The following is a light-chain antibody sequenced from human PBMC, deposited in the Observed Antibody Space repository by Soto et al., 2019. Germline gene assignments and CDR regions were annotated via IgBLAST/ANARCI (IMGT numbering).Light chain of an antibody. CDR2: DAS. CDR3: QQRTNWPLT. V-gene: IGKV3-11*01. J-gene: IGKJ4*01. CDR1: QTISSY. Sequence: PGERATLSCRASQTISSYLAWYQQKPGQAPRLLIYDASNRAAGIPARFSGFGSGTDLTLTISSLEPEDVAIYYCQQRTNWPLTFGGGTNVEIK.